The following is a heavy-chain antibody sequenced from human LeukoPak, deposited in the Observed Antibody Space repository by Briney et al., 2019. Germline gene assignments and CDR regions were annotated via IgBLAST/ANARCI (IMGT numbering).Heavy chain of an antibody. D-gene: IGHD2-21*01. CDR3: ARDHGGGGLRGFDY. CDR1: GFTFSGSS. CDR2: INPSGGST. J-gene: IGHJ4*02. Sequence: PGGSLRLSCAASGFTFSGSSMHWVRQAPGQGLEWMGIINPSGGSTTHAQKFQGRVTMTRDTSTSTVYMELSSLRSEDTAVYYCARDHGGGGLRGFDYWGQGTLVTVSS. V-gene: IGHV1-46*01.